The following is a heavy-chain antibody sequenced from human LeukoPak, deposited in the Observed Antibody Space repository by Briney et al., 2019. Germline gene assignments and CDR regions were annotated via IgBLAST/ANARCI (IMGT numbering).Heavy chain of an antibody. J-gene: IGHJ6*03. CDR3: ARDHGPSGAAAIVKQSYYYYYMDV. CDR2: IYYSGST. CDR1: GGSISSGGYY. D-gene: IGHD2-2*02. V-gene: IGHV4-31*03. Sequence: SQTLSLTCTVSGGSISSGGYYWSWIRQHPGKGLEWIGYIYYSGSTYYNPSLKSRVTISVDTSKNQFSLKLSSVTAADTAVYYCARDHGPSGAAAIVKQSYYYYYMDVWGKGTTVTVSS.